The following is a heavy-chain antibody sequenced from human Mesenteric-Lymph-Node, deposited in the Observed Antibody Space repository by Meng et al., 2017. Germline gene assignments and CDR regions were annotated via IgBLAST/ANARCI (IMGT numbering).Heavy chain of an antibody. V-gene: IGHV2-5*02. Sequence: IPLKESALTPLKPTQTLTLYFIFSGFSLSTRGVGVAWIRQPPGKALEWLALIYWDDDRRYSPSLKSRLTIIKDTSKNQVVLTMSNVDPVDTATYYCAHRRNYYDNSALDYWGQGTLVTVSS. D-gene: IGHD3-22*01. J-gene: IGHJ4*02. CDR3: AHRRNYYDNSALDY. CDR1: GFSLSTRGVG. CDR2: IYWDDDR.